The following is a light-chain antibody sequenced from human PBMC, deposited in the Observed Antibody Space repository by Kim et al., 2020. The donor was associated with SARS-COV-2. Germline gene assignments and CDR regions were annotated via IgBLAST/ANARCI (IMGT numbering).Light chain of an antibody. CDR2: AAS. Sequence: ESVGDRVTSTCRASQGISNYLAWYQQKPGKVPKLLIYAASTLQSGVPSRFSGSGSGTDFTLTISSLQPEDVSTYYCQKYSSAPFTFGPGTKVDIK. CDR3: QKYSSAPFT. V-gene: IGKV1-27*01. CDR1: QGISNY. J-gene: IGKJ3*01.